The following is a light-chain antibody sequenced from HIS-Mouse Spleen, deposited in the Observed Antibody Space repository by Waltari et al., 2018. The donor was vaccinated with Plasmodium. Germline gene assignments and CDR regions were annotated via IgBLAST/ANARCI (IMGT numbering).Light chain of an antibody. J-gene: IGLJ3*02. CDR1: SSNIGAGSD. CDR2: GNS. CDR3: QSYDSSLSGWV. Sequence: QSVLTQPPSVSGAPGQRVTLSCTGSSSNIGAGSDSHWYQQLPGTAPKLLIYGNSNRPSGVPDRFSGSKSGTSASLAITGLQAEDEADYYCQSYDSSLSGWVFGGGTKLTVL. V-gene: IGLV1-40*01.